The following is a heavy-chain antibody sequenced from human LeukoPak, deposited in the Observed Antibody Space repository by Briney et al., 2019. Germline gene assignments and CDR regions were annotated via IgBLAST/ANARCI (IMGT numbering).Heavy chain of an antibody. CDR3: ARDKSAPGLSDYFGMDV. Sequence: SQTLSLTCAISGDSVSTNSAAWTWIRQSPSRGLEWLGRTFYRSKWYHDYGISVKGRVTNNPDISKNQFSLQLNSVTPDDTAVYYCARDKSAPGLSDYFGMDVWGQGTTVTVSS. J-gene: IGHJ6*02. CDR1: GDSVSTNSAA. D-gene: IGHD2-8*02. CDR2: TFYRSKWYH. V-gene: IGHV6-1*01.